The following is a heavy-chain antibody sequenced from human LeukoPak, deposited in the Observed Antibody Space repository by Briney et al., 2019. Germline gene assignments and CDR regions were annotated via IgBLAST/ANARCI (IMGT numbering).Heavy chain of an antibody. V-gene: IGHV3-30-3*01. Sequence: GGSLRLSCAASGFTFSSYAMHWVRQAPGKGLEWVAVISYDGSSKYYADSVKGRFTISRDNSKNTLYLQMNSLRSEDTAVYYCARDNSEWLLYYYYYGMDVWGQGTTVTVSS. J-gene: IGHJ6*02. CDR3: ARDNSEWLLYYYYYGMDV. CDR2: ISYDGSSK. CDR1: GFTFSSYA. D-gene: IGHD3-3*01.